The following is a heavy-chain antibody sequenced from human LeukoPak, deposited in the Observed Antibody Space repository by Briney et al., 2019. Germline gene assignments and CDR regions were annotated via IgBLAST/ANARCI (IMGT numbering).Heavy chain of an antibody. Sequence: SETLSLTCSVSGASISSGAYYWNWIRQPAGKGLEWIGRLHTSGNTNYNPSLKSRVTISLDTSKNQFSLTLHSVIAADAAVYYCARDSIPRPSSHGDETWGAFDIWGQGTMVTVSS. V-gene: IGHV4-61*02. CDR3: ARDSIPRPSSHGDETWGAFDI. CDR2: LHTSGNT. CDR1: GASISSGAYY. D-gene: IGHD4-17*01. J-gene: IGHJ3*02.